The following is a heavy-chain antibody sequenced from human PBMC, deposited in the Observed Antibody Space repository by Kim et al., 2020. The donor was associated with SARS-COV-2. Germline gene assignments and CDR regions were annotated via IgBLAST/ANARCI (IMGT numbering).Heavy chain of an antibody. CDR1: GFAFNAYW. Sequence: GGSLRLSCVASGFAFNAYWMHWVRQAPGKGLVWVSRIDGDGSSAGYADSVKGRFTISRDNAKSTLFLHMNSLRADDTAVYFCATAATGVSRPDYWGQGTLVTVSS. CDR3: ATAATGVSRPDY. CDR2: IDGDGSSA. D-gene: IGHD6-13*01. V-gene: IGHV3-74*01. J-gene: IGHJ4*02.